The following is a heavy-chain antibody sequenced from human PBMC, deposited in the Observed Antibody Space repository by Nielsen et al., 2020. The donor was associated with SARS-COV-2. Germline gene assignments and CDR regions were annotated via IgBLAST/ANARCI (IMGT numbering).Heavy chain of an antibody. Sequence: SETLSLTCTVSGGSISSYYWSWIRQPPGKGLEWIGYIYYSGSTNYNPSLKSRFTISVYTSKNQYSVKLSSVTAADTAVYYCARAATKAGYYYGMDVWGQGTTVTVSS. CDR1: GGSISSYY. D-gene: IGHD1-26*01. CDR3: ARAATKAGYYYGMDV. V-gene: IGHV4-59*01. CDR2: IYYSGST. J-gene: IGHJ6*02.